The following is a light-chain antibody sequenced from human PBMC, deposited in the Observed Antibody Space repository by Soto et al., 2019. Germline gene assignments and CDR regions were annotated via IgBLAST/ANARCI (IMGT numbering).Light chain of an antibody. V-gene: IGLV2-14*01. CDR3: SSYTSSSTLGVV. CDR1: SSDVGGYNY. J-gene: IGLJ2*01. Sequence: QSALTQPASVSGSPGQSITISCTGTSSDVGGYNYVSWYQQHPGKAPKLMIYDVSNRPSGVSNRFSGSKSDNTASLTISGLQAEDEADYYCSSYTSSSTLGVVFGGGTKL. CDR2: DVS.